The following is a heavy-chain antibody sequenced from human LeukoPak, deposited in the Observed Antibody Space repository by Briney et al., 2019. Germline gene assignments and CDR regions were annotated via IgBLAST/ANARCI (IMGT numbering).Heavy chain of an antibody. CDR3: ARGGFYYHYYFDF. CDR1: GFTFSSFG. CDR2: ISASGSSR. J-gene: IGHJ4*02. D-gene: IGHD3-22*01. V-gene: IGHV3-23*01. Sequence: PGGSLRLSCAASGFTFSSFGMSWVRQVPGKGLEWVSGISASGSSRYYADSVKGRFTISRDNSNNTLYLQMNSLRGEDTAVYYCARGGFYYHYYFDFWGQGTLVTVSS.